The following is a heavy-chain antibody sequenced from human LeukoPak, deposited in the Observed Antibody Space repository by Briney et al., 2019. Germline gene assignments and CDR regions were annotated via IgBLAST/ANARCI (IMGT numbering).Heavy chain of an antibody. V-gene: IGHV4-59*08. J-gene: IGHJ4*02. Sequence: SETLSLTCTVSGGSINSYYWSWIRQPPGKGLECIGHIYYTGSTYYKPSLESRVTISVDTSKNQFSLNLTSVTAADTAVYYCASDYSDYYLDYWGQGTLVTVSS. CDR2: IYYTGST. CDR3: ASDYSDYYLDY. D-gene: IGHD4-11*01. CDR1: GGSINSYY.